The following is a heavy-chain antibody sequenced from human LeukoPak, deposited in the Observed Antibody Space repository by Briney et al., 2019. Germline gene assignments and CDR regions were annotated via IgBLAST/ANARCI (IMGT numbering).Heavy chain of an antibody. J-gene: IGHJ4*02. CDR2: IYYSGST. Sequence: PSETLSLTCTVSGGSISSGDYYWSWIRRPPGKGLEWIGYIYYSGSTYYNPSLKSRVTISVDTSKNQFSLKLSSVTAADTAVYYCASRSSNHYDILTGYPFDYWGQGTLVTVSS. CDR1: GGSISSGDYY. V-gene: IGHV4-30-4*08. D-gene: IGHD3-9*01. CDR3: ASRSSNHYDILTGYPFDY.